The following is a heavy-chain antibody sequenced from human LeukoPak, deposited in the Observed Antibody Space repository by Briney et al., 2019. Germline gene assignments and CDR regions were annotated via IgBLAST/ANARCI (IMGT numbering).Heavy chain of an antibody. Sequence: GGSLRLSCAASGFTFSNYAMSWVRQAPGKGPEWVLTISGSGVSTYYADSVKGRFTISRDNSKSTLYLQINGLRGDDTAVYYCAKSGGQWGQGTLVTVSS. J-gene: IGHJ4*02. CDR3: AKSGGQ. D-gene: IGHD2-15*01. CDR2: ISGSGVST. V-gene: IGHV3-23*01. CDR1: GFTFSNYA.